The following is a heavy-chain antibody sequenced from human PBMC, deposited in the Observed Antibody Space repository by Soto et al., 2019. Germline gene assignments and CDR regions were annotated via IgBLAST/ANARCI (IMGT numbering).Heavy chain of an antibody. CDR3: TRDPHALDY. D-gene: IGHD2-2*01. J-gene: IGHJ4*02. Sequence: GGSLRLSCAASGFTLSSYSMNWVRQAPGKGLEWVPYITASSSTIHYADSVKGRFTISRDNAKNALYLQMNSLTAEGTAVYYCTRDPHALDYWGQGTLVTVSS. V-gene: IGHV3-48*01. CDR2: ITASSSTI. CDR1: GFTLSSYS.